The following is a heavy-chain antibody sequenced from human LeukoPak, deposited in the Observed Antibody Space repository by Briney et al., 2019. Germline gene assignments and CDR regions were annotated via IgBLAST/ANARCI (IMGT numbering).Heavy chain of an antibody. V-gene: IGHV1-18*01. CDR2: IRAYNGNT. CDR3: ARDYEVATEFDY. CDR1: GYTFTSYG. D-gene: IGHD5-12*01. Sequence: ASVKVSCKASGYTFTSYGFSWVRQAPGQGLEWMAWIRAYNGNTNYAESLQDKITLTTDTVTSTAYMELRSLRSDDTAVYYCARDYEVATEFDYWGQGTLVTVSS. J-gene: IGHJ4*02.